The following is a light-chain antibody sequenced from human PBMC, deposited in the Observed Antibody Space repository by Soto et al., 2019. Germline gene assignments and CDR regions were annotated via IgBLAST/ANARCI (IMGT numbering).Light chain of an antibody. V-gene: IGKV1-39*01. J-gene: IGKJ2*03. CDR3: QQSFSTPYS. CDR2: GIS. Sequence: DIQITQSPSSLSASVGDRVTIACRASQSISNYLNWYQHKPGKAPKLLIYGISNLQGGVPSRFSGSGSGSDFTLTISSLQPEDFATYYCQQSFSTPYSFGQGTKLEIK. CDR1: QSISNY.